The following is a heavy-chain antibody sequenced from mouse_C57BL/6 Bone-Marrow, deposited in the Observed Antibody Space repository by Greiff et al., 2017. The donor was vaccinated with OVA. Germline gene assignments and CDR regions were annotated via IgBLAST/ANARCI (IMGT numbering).Heavy chain of an antibody. V-gene: IGHV1-39*01. CDR3: ARGAPNGYAIDY. D-gene: IGHD4-1*01. J-gene: IGHJ4*01. CDR2: INPNYGTT. Sequence: VQLKQSGPELVKPGASVKISCKASGYSFTDYNMNWVKQSNGKSLEWIGVINPNYGTTSYHQKFQGKATLTVDRSSSTAYMQLNSLTSEDSAVYDCARGAPNGYAIDYWGQGTSVTVSS. CDR1: GYSFTDYN.